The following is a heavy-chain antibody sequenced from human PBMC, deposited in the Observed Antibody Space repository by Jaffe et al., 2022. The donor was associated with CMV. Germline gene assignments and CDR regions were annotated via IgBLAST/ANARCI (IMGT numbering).Heavy chain of an antibody. D-gene: IGHD4-17*01. V-gene: IGHV3-74*01. CDR3: ARETTYGDYLFFEY. CDR2: INSDGSST. CDR1: GFTFSSYW. J-gene: IGHJ4*02. Sequence: EVQLVESGGGLVQPGGSLRLSCAASGFTFSSYWMHWVRQAPGKGLVWVSRINSDGSSTSYADSVKGRFTISRDNAKNTLYLQMNSLRAEDTAVYYCARETTYGDYLFFEYWGQGTLVTVSS.